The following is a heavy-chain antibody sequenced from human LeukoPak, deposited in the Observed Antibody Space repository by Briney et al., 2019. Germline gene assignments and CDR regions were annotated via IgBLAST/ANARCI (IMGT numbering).Heavy chain of an antibody. CDR3: ASTVVTLYYFDY. V-gene: IGHV4-31*03. Sequence: SQTLSLTCTVSGGSISSGGYYWSWIRQHPGKGLEWIGYIYYSGSTYYNPSLKSRVTISVDTSKNQFSLKLSSVTAADTAVYHCASTVVTLYYFDYWGQGTLVTVSS. CDR2: IYYSGST. D-gene: IGHD4-23*01. CDR1: GGSISSGGYY. J-gene: IGHJ4*02.